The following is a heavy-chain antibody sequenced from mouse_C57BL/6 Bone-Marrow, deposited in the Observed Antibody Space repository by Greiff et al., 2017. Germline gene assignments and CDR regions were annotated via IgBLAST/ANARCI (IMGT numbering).Heavy chain of an antibody. Sequence: EVQLQQSGAELVRPGASVKLSCTASGFTIKDDYMHWVKQRPEQGLEWIGWIDPENGDTEYASKFQGKATITADTSSNTAYRQLSSLTSEDTAVXYCTRWSWFAYWGQGTLVTVSA. CDR3: TRWSWFAY. V-gene: IGHV14-4*01. D-gene: IGHD2-3*01. CDR2: IDPENGDT. J-gene: IGHJ3*01. CDR1: GFTIKDDY.